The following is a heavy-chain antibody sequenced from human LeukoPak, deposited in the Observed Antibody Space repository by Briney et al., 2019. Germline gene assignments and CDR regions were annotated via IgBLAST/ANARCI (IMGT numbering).Heavy chain of an antibody. V-gene: IGHV3-74*01. J-gene: IGHJ3*01. CDR3: TTALIYYDAFDV. CDR1: GFTFSSYW. D-gene: IGHD1-26*01. Sequence: GGALRLSCAASGFTFSSYWMHWVGQAPGRGRVGVSRINSDGSSTSYADSVKGRFTISRDNAKNTLYLHLNSLRAEDTAVYYCTTALIYYDAFDVWGLGTRVTVSS. CDR2: INSDGSST.